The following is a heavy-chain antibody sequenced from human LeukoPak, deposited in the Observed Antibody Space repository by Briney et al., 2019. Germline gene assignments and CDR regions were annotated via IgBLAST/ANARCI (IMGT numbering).Heavy chain of an antibody. V-gene: IGHV3-33*01. CDR1: GFTFSHYG. Sequence: PGGSLRLSCAASGFTFSHYGMHWVRQAPGKGLEWVAVIWYDGSDKYHADSVKGRFTISRDNSKNTLYLQMNSLRVEDTAVYYCARPVVLGAYLRGAYYFDSWGQGTLVTVSS. J-gene: IGHJ4*02. CDR3: ARPVVLGAYLRGAYYFDS. CDR2: IWYDGSDK. D-gene: IGHD3-16*01.